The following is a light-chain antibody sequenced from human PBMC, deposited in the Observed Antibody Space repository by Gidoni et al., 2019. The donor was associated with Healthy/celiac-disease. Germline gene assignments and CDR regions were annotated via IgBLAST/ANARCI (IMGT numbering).Light chain of an antibody. J-gene: IGKJ1*01. V-gene: IGKV3-15*01. CDR3: QQYNNWPPWT. Sequence: EIVMTQSPATLSVSPGERATLSCRASQSVSSNLAWYQQKPGQAPRLLIYGASTRATGIPARFSGSGSGTEFTLTISSLQSEDFAVYYCQQYNNWPPWTFGQXTKAEIK. CDR2: GAS. CDR1: QSVSSN.